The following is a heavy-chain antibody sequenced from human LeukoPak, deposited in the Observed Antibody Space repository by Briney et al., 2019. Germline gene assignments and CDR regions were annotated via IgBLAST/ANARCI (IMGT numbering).Heavy chain of an antibody. J-gene: IGHJ3*02. CDR3: ARDGAAAGTDAFDI. D-gene: IGHD6-13*01. CDR2: IIPIFGTA. CDR1: GGTFSSYA. Sequence: SVNVSCKASGGTFSSYAISWVRQAPGQGLEWMGGIIPIFGTANYAQKFQGRVTITADKSTSTAYMELSSLRSEDTAVYYCARDGAAAGTDAFDIWGQGTMVTVSS. V-gene: IGHV1-69*06.